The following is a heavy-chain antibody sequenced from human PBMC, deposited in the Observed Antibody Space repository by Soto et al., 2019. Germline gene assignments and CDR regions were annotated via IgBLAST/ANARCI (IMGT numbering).Heavy chain of an antibody. CDR2: IIPILDLA. Sequence: QVQLVQSGAEVKKPGSSVKVSCKASGGTFSSYTISWVRQAPGQGREWMGRIIPILDLANYAQKFQGRVTITADKSTSTAYIEFNSLRSDDTAVYYCARDLGLQGMDSWGQGTLVSVSS. V-gene: IGHV1-69*02. D-gene: IGHD4-4*01. CDR1: GGTFSSYT. J-gene: IGHJ4*02. CDR3: ARDLGLQGMDS.